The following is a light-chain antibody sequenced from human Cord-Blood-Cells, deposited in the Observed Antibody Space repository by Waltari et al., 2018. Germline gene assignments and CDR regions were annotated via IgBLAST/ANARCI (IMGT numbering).Light chain of an antibody. J-gene: IGLJ1*01. Sequence: QSALTQPASVSGSPGQSITIPCTGTSSDVGSYNLVSWYQQHPGKAPNLMIYEGSKRPAGVSQRFAVSTADKMASLTIAAFQAEDEADYKGCADAATSTLIFVTRTKVTVL. CDR3: CADAATSTLI. CDR1: SSDVGSYNL. CDR2: EGS. V-gene: IGLV2-23*01.